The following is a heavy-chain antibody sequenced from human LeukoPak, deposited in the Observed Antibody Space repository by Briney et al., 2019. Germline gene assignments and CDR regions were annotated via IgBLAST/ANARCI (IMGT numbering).Heavy chain of an antibody. D-gene: IGHD1-26*01. V-gene: IGHV3-11*01. Sequence: GGSLRLSCAASGFTFSDYYMSWIRQAPGKGLEWVSYISSSGSTIYYADSVKGRFTISRDNAKDSLYLQMNSLRAEDTAVYYCARRRDSGSLQHFDYWGQGTLVTVSS. CDR1: GFTFSDYY. CDR3: ARRRDSGSLQHFDY. J-gene: IGHJ4*02. CDR2: ISSSGSTI.